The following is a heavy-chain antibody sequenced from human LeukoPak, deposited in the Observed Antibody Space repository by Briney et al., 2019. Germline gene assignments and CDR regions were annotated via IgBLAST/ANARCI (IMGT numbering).Heavy chain of an antibody. CDR3: VRVVSTNWFDP. V-gene: IGHV3-74*01. D-gene: IGHD2/OR15-2a*01. J-gene: IGHJ5*02. CDR1: GFTFSSYW. CDR2: VNTAGSGT. Sequence: GGSLRLSCAVSGFTFSSYWMHWVRQAPGKGLVWVSRVNTAGSGTTYADSVKGRFTISRDNAKNTLYLQMNSLRAEDTAVYYCVRVVSTNWFDPWGQGTLVTVSS.